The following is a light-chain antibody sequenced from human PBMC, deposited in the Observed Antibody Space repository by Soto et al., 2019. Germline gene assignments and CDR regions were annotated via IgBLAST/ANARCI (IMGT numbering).Light chain of an antibody. J-gene: IGKJ4*01. CDR1: QGINNY. CDR2: DAF. CDR3: QQRSSWTIT. V-gene: IGKV3-11*01. Sequence: EIVLTQSPATLSLSPGERAILSGRSSQGINNYLAWYQQKPGQAPRLLMYDAFNRATGIPARFSGGASGTLFNLTISKLETEVFAVYECQQRSSWTITFGGGTKVDIK.